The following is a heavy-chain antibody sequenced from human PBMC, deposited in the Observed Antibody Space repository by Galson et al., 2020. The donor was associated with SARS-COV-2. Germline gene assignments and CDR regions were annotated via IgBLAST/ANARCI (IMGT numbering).Heavy chain of an antibody. CDR1: GGSISSYY. J-gene: IGHJ5*02. V-gene: IGHV4-4*07. Sequence: SETLSLTCTVSGGSISSYYWSWIRQPAGKGLEWIGRIYTSGSTNYNPSLKSRVTMSVDTSKNQFSLKLSSVTAADTAVYYCARDLFPYYGSGNPPRYGWFDPWGQGTLVTVSS. CDR2: IYTSGST. CDR3: ARDLFPYYGSGNPPRYGWFDP. D-gene: IGHD3-10*01.